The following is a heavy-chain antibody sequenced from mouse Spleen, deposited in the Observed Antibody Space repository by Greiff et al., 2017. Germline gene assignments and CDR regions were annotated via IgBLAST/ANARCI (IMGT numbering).Heavy chain of an antibody. CDR1: GYSITSGYY. D-gene: IGHD1-3*01. CDR3: ARKGSSGYDAMDY. CDR2: ISYDGSN. J-gene: IGHJ4*01. Sequence: VQLKESGPGLVKPSQSLSLTCSVTGYSITSGYYWNWIRQFPGNKLEWMGYISYDGSNNYNPSLKNRISITRDTSKNQFFLKLNSVTTEDTATYYCARKGSSGYDAMDYWGQGTSVTVSS. V-gene: IGHV3-6*01.